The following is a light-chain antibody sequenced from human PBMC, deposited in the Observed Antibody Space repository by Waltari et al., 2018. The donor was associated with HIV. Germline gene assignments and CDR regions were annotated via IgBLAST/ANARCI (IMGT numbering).Light chain of an antibody. CDR1: QSISRRY. Sequence: EVVLTQSPGTLSLSPGERAAPSCRASQSISRRYLAWYQQKPGQAPRLLIHGISNRATGIPDRFSGSGSGTDFTLTISRLESEDFAVYYCQQYGNSPRTFGQGTKVEIK. V-gene: IGKV3-20*01. CDR3: QQYGNSPRT. CDR2: GIS. J-gene: IGKJ1*01.